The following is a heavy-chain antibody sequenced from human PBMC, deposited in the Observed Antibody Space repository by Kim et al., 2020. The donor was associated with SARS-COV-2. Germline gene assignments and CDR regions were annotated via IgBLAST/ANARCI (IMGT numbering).Heavy chain of an antibody. CDR3: ARAGYRKMWLVQEGVNNWFDP. CDR2: INPSGGST. D-gene: IGHD6-19*01. V-gene: IGHV1-46*01. J-gene: IGHJ5*02. CDR1: GYTFTSYY. Sequence: ASVKVSCKASGYTFTSYYMHWVRQAPGQGLEWMGIINPSGGSTSYAQKFQGRVTMTRDTSTSTVYMELSSLRSEDTAVYYCARAGYRKMWLVQEGVNNWFDPWGQGTLVTVSS.